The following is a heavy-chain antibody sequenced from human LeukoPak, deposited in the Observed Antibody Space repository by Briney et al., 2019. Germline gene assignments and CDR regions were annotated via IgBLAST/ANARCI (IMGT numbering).Heavy chain of an antibody. Sequence: PGGSLTLACAASGFTFDDYGMSWVRQAPGKGLEWVSGINWNGGSTGYADSVKGRFTISRDNAKNSLYLQMNSLRAEDTALYYCARGAEQQLVHPFDYWGQGTLVTVSS. CDR3: ARGAEQQLVHPFDY. D-gene: IGHD6-13*01. CDR2: INWNGGST. J-gene: IGHJ4*02. CDR1: GFTFDDYG. V-gene: IGHV3-20*04.